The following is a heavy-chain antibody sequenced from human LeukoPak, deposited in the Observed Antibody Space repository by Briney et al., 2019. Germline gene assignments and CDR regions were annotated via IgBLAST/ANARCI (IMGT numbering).Heavy chain of an antibody. Sequence: GGSLRLSCAASGFTFSSYSMNWVRQAPGKGLEWVSSISSSSSYIYYADSVKGRFTISRDNAKNSLYLQMNSLRAEDTAVYYCARARLAARPRYFDYWGQGILVTVSS. D-gene: IGHD6-6*01. CDR3: ARARLAARPRYFDY. J-gene: IGHJ4*02. V-gene: IGHV3-21*01. CDR2: ISSSSSYI. CDR1: GFTFSSYS.